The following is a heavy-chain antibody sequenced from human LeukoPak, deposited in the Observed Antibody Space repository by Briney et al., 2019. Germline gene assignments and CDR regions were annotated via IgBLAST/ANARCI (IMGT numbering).Heavy chain of an antibody. Sequence: GTLRLSCAASGFTFCIYGMSCGRQAPGKGRGGVGFIRSKAYGGTAEYAASVEGRFTISRDDSRSIVYLQMNSLKTEDTAVYYCLGASNIWGQGTMVTVSS. CDR1: GFTFCIYG. J-gene: IGHJ3*02. V-gene: IGHV3-49*04. D-gene: IGHD7-27*01. CDR3: LGASNI. CDR2: IRSKAYGGTA.